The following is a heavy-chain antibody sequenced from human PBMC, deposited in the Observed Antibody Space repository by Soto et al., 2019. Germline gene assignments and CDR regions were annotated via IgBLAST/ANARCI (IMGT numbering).Heavy chain of an antibody. Sequence: HPGGSLRLSCAASGFTFSNYAMNWVRQAPGKGLEWVSTISGRGGSTYYADSVKGRFTISRDNSKNILYLQMNSLRAEDTAVYYCAKATMTLVVIRLDSWGQGTLVPVS. CDR3: AKATMTLVVIRLDS. CDR2: ISGRGGST. V-gene: IGHV3-23*01. J-gene: IGHJ4*02. CDR1: GFTFSNYA. D-gene: IGHD3-22*01.